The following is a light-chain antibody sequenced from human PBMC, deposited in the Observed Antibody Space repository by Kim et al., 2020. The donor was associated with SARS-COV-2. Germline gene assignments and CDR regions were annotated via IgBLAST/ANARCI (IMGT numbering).Light chain of an antibody. CDR2: RDD. V-gene: IGLV3-9*01. J-gene: IGLJ1*01. CDR3: QVWTSTTAV. Sequence: SYELTQPLSVSVALGQTASITCGGNNIGTYNVHLYQLKPGQAPVMVIYRDDNRPSGIPERFSGSNSGHTATLTIRRAQSGDEADYYCQVWTSTTAVFGTGTKVTVL. CDR1: NIGTYN.